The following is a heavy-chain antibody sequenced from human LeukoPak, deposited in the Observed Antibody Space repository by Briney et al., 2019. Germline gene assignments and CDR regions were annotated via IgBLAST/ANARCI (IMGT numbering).Heavy chain of an antibody. CDR2: ISNDGSYK. J-gene: IGHJ4*02. CDR1: GFTFSSYS. D-gene: IGHD3-10*01. CDR3: AKDRGPVWFGELSSYYFDY. V-gene: IGHV3-30*18. Sequence: PGGSLRLSCAASGFTFSSYSMNWVRQAPGKGLEWVAVISNDGSYKYYGDSVKGRFTISRDNSKNTLYLQMNSLRVEDTAMYYCAKDRGPVWFGELSSYYFDYWGQGTLVTVSS.